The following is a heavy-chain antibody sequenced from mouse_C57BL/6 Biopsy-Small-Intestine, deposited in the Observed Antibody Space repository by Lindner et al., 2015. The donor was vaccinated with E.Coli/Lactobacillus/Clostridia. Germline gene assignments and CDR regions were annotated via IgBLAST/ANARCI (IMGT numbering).Heavy chain of an antibody. CDR3: ATDHRSPLEYGDYQCLLIS. CDR2: FDPEDGET. V-gene: IGHV1-18*01. J-gene: IGHJ3*02. Sequence: SVKVSCKVSGYTLTELSMHWVRQAPGKGLEWMGGFDPEDGETIYAQKFQGRVTMTEDTSTDTAYMELSSLRSEDTAVYYCATDHRSPLEYGDYQCLLISWGQGTMVTVSS. D-gene: IGHD2-13*01. CDR1: GYTLTELS.